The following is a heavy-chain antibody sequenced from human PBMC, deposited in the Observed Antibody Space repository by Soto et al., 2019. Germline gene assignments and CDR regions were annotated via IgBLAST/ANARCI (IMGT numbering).Heavy chain of an antibody. CDR1: GYTFTRYA. CDR3: AGGSENSSGYLDEAFDI. CDR2: ITSGDGNT. Sequence: ASVKVSCKASGYTFTRYAIHWVRQAPGQRLEWMGWITSGDGNTKYSQNFQGRVTITRDTSASTAYMELSSLRSEDTAVYYCAGGSENSSGYLDEAFDIWGQGTMVP. D-gene: IGHD3-22*01. J-gene: IGHJ3*02. V-gene: IGHV1-3*01.